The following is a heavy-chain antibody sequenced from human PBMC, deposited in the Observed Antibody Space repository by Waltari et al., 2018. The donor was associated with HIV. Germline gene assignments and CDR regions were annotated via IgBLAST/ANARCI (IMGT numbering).Heavy chain of an antibody. CDR2: IIPIFGSP. Sequence: QVQPVQSGAEVKKPGSSVKVSCKGSGGTFRNSAINWVRQAPGKGLQWMGGIIPIFGSPNYAQKFQGRVTITAHESTSTVYMKLSSLRSEDTAVYYCASASRDTAMGAFDIWGQGTMVTVSS. J-gene: IGHJ3*02. CDR1: GGTFRNSA. CDR3: ASASRDTAMGAFDI. D-gene: IGHD5-18*01. V-gene: IGHV1-69*01.